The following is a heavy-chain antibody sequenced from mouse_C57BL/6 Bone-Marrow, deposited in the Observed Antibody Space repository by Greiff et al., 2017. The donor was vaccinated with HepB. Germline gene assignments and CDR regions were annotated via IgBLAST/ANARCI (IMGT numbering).Heavy chain of an antibody. CDR1: GFSLTSYG. CDR2: IWSGGST. CDR3: ARKGGDYDGAWFAY. J-gene: IGHJ3*01. D-gene: IGHD2-4*01. V-gene: IGHV2-2*01. Sequence: QVQLKESGPGLVQPSQSLSITCTVSGFSLTSYGVHWVRQSPGKGLEWLGVIWSGGSTDYNAAFISRLSISKDNSKSQVFFKMNSLQADDTAIYYCARKGGDYDGAWFAYWGQGTLVTVSA.